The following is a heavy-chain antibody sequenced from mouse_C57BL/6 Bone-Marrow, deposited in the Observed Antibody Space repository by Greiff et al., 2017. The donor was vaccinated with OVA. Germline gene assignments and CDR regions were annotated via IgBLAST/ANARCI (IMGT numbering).Heavy chain of an antibody. Sequence: DVQLVESGGGLVQPGGSLKLSCAASGFTFSDYYMSWVRQTPEKRLEWVAYISNGGGSTYYPDTVKGRFTISRDKAKNTLYLQLSRLKSDDTAMYYCARLDGALFAYWGQGTLVTVSA. D-gene: IGHD2-3*01. CDR1: GFTFSDYY. V-gene: IGHV5-12*01. CDR3: ARLDGALFAY. CDR2: ISNGGGST. J-gene: IGHJ3*01.